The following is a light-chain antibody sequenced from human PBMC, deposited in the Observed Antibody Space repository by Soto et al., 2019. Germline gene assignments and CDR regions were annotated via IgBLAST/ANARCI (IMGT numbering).Light chain of an antibody. CDR3: QWYGASPPWT. Sequence: EIMLKQAPGTLSLYKGERATLSCRVSQIVDSRYLAWYQQKLGQAPRLLIYGTTNRATGIPDRFSGSGSGTDFTLNISRLEPEDSAVFYCQWYGASPPWTFGQVTNVDI. J-gene: IGKJ1*01. CDR2: GTT. CDR1: QIVDSRY. V-gene: IGKV3-20*01.